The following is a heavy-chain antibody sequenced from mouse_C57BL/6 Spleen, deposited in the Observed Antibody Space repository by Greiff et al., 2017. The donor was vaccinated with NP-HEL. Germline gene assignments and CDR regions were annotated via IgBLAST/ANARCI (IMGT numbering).Heavy chain of an antibody. Sequence: VQLQQSGPELVKPGASVKMSCKASGYTFTDYNMHWVKQSHGQSLEWIGYINPNNGGTSYNQKFKGKATLTVTKSSSTAYMELRSLTSEDSAVYYCARGRDDRAVLSLYYAMDYWGQGTSVTVSS. CDR2: INPNNGGT. CDR1: GYTFTDYN. J-gene: IGHJ4*01. D-gene: IGHD3-1*01. V-gene: IGHV1-22*01. CDR3: ARGRDDRAVLSLYYAMDY.